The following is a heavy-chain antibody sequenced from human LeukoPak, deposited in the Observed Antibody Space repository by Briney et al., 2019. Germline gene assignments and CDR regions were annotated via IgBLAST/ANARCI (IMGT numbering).Heavy chain of an antibody. CDR2: VYHSGSA. D-gene: IGHD3-22*01. V-gene: IGHV4-38-2*01. CDR3: ARNDSSGYFDY. Sequence: SETLSLTCAVSDYSISSGNYWGWIRQPPGKGLEWIGSVYHSGSAHYSPSLKSRVTISVDTSKNQFSLKLRSVTAADTAVYYCARNDSSGYFDYWGQGTLVTVSS. CDR1: DYSISSGNY. J-gene: IGHJ4*02.